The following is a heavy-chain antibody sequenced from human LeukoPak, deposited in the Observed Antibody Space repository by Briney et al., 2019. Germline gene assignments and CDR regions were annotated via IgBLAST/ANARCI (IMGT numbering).Heavy chain of an antibody. J-gene: IGHJ5*02. CDR1: GGSFSGYY. V-gene: IGHV4-34*01. D-gene: IGHD6-13*01. CDR3: ARWSPGYSRTNVRVSGHQNWFDP. CDR2: INHSGST. Sequence: SETLSLTCAVYGGSFSGYYWSWIRQPPGRGLEWIGEINHSGSTNYNPSLKSRVTISVDTSKNQFSLKLSSVTAADTAVYYCARWSPGYSRTNVRVSGHQNWFDPWGQGTLVTVSS.